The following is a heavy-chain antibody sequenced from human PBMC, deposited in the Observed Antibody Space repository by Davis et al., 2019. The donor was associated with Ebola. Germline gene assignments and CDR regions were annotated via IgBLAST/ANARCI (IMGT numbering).Heavy chain of an antibody. J-gene: IGHJ4*02. D-gene: IGHD5-12*01. V-gene: IGHV4-34*01. CDR3: ARGLDTSGDY. CDR2: INHSGST. Sequence: SETLSLTCAVYGGSFSGHYWSWIRQPPGKGLEWIGEINHSGSTNYNPSLKSRATISIDTSKNQFSLKLSSVTAGDTAVYFCARGLDTSGDYWGQGSLVTVSS. CDR1: GGSFSGHY.